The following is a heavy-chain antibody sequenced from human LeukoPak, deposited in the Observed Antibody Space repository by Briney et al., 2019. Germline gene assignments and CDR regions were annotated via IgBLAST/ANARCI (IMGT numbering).Heavy chain of an antibody. V-gene: IGHV3-53*01. CDR3: ARDKTSLGYSYALFDY. CDR1: GFTVSSNY. J-gene: IGHJ4*02. Sequence: GGSLRLSCAASGFTVSSNYMSWVRQAPGKGLEWVSVIYSGGSTYHADSVKGRFTISRDNSKNTLYLQMNSLRAEDTAVYYCARDKTSLGYSYALFDYWGQGTLVTVSS. CDR2: IYSGGST. D-gene: IGHD5-18*01.